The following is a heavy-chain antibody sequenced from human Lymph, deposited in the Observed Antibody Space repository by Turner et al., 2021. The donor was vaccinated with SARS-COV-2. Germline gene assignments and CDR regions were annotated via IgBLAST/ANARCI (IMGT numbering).Heavy chain of an antibody. Sequence: QVQLVQSGAEVKKPGSSVKVSCKASGGTFSSYAISWVRQAPGQGLEWRGGIIPILRIATDEQKCQGRVTITADKSTSTAYMERSSLRSEDTAVFYWGRVVGGFGELGYYYYYGMDVWGQGTTVTVSS. CDR3: GRVVGGFGELGYYYYYGMDV. CDR2: IIPILRIA. D-gene: IGHD3-10*01. V-gene: IGHV1-69*10. J-gene: IGHJ6*02. CDR1: GGTFSSYA.